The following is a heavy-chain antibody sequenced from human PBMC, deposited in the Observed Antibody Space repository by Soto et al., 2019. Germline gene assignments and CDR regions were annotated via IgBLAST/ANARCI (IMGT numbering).Heavy chain of an antibody. J-gene: IGHJ6*02. V-gene: IGHV1-18*01. CDR2: ISAYNGNT. D-gene: IGHD3-9*01. CDR1: GYTFTSYG. Sequence: GASVKVSCKASGYTFTSYGISWVRQAPGQGLEWMGWISAYNGNTNYAQKLQGRVTMTTDTSTSTAYMELRSLRSDDTAVYYCARDQHVLRYLDWLTHYYYYGMDVWGQGTTVTVSS. CDR3: ARDQHVLRYLDWLTHYYYYGMDV.